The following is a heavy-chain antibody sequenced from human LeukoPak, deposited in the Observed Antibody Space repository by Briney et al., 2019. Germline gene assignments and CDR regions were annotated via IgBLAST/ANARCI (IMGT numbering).Heavy chain of an antibody. CDR3: ARTIFGVFDY. Sequence: SQTLPLTCTVSGGSISSGSYYWSWIRQPAGKGLEWIGRIYTSGSTNYNPSLKSRVTISVDTSKNQFSLKLSSVTAADTAVYYCARTIFGVFDYWGQGTLVTVSS. J-gene: IGHJ4*02. D-gene: IGHD3-3*01. V-gene: IGHV4-61*02. CDR1: GGSISSGSYY. CDR2: IYTSGST.